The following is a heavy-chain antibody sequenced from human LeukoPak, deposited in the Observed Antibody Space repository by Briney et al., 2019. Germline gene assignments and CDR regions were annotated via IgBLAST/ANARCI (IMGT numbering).Heavy chain of an antibody. CDR3: AATYYYDGSGDY. V-gene: IGHV3-48*03. CDR2: ISSTGSNI. D-gene: IGHD3-22*01. J-gene: IGHJ4*02. Sequence: PGGSLRLSCAASGFTFSTYEMNWVRQAPGKELEWVSYISSTGSNIYYADSVKGRFTISRDNAKNSLYLLMNSLRTEDTAVYYCAATYYYDGSGDYWGQGTLVTVSS. CDR1: GFTFSTYE.